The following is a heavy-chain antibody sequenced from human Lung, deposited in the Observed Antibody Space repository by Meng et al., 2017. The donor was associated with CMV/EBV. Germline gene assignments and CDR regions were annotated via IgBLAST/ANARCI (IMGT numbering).Heavy chain of an antibody. CDR2: IKQDGSEK. CDR3: GSDGWLWAPRFDL. CDR1: GSTFSSYW. V-gene: IGHV3-7*01. J-gene: IGHJ5*02. D-gene: IGHD5-12*01. Sequence: GASLKISCEASGSTFSSYWMAWVRQAPGKGLEWVANIKQDGSEKFYVDSVKGGYTITSDDAMRSLYLQRSSLGAEDTALYYWGSDGWLWAPRFDLWGPGTLVTVSS.